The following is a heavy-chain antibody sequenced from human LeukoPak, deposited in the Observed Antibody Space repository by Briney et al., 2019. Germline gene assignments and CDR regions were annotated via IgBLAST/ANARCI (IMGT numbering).Heavy chain of an antibody. Sequence: GGSLRLSCAASGFTFSSYWMHWVRQAPGKGLVWVSRINSDGSSTSYADSVKGRFTISRDNSKNTLYLQMNSLRAEDTAVYYCATQIVVVITFIDYWGQGTLVTVSS. V-gene: IGHV3-74*01. CDR2: INSDGSST. D-gene: IGHD3-22*01. CDR3: ATQIVVVITFIDY. CDR1: GFTFSSYW. J-gene: IGHJ4*02.